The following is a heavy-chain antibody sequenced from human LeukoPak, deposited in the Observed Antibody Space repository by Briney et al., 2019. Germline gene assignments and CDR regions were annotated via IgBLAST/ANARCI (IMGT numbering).Heavy chain of an antibody. Sequence: SETLSLTCIVSGGSLSSSIYYWGWTRHPPGKGLEYLGSIYYSGSISYNPSLKSRVTISVDTSKNQFSLKLSSVTAADTAVYYCARHRGMRGGGYYFDYWGQGTLVTVSS. J-gene: IGHJ4*02. D-gene: IGHD3-16*01. V-gene: IGHV4-39*01. CDR2: IYYSGSI. CDR3: ARHRGMRGGGYYFDY. CDR1: GGSLSSSIYY.